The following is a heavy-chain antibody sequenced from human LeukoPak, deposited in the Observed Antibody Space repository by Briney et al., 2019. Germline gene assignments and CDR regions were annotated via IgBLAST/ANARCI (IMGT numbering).Heavy chain of an antibody. CDR1: GYTFTSYG. D-gene: IGHD3-10*01. J-gene: IGHJ5*02. V-gene: IGHV1-2*02. CDR2: INPNSGGT. CDR3: ARVTYGSGSYT. Sequence: ASVKVSCKASGYTFTSYGISWVRQAPGQGLEWMGWINPNSGGTNYAQKFQGRVTMTRDTSISTAYMELSRLRSDDTAVYYCARVTYGSGSYTWGQGTLVTVSS.